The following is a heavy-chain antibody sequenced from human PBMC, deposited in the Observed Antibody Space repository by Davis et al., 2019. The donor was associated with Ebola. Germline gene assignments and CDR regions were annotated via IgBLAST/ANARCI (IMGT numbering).Heavy chain of an antibody. D-gene: IGHD6-6*01. CDR1: GGSFSGYY. J-gene: IGHJ5*02. V-gene: IGHV4-34*01. CDR3: ARGRGGYSSSQHTSWFDP. Sequence: PSETLSLTCAVYGGSFSGYYWSWIRQPPGKGLEWIGEINHSGSTNYNPSLKSRVTISVDTSKNQFSLKLSSVTAADTAVYYCARGRGGYSSSQHTSWFDPWGQGTLVTVSS. CDR2: INHSGST.